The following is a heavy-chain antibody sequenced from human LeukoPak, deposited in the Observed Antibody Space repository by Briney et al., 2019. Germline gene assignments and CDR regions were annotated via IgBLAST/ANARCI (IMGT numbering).Heavy chain of an antibody. V-gene: IGHV4-59*01. D-gene: IGHD6-19*01. CDR1: GGSISSYY. Sequence: SETLSLTCTASGGSISSYYWSWIRQPPGKGLEWIGYIYYSGSTNYNPTLKSRVTISVDTSKNQFSLKLSSVTAADTAVYYCARDTAVAGTWYFDLWGRGTLVTVSS. CDR2: IYYSGST. CDR3: ARDTAVAGTWYFDL. J-gene: IGHJ2*01.